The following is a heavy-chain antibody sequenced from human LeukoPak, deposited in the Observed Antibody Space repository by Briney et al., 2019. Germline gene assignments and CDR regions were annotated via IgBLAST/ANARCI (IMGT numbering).Heavy chain of an antibody. CDR1: GFPFNMFA. CDR2: LSRGGGTT. D-gene: IGHD2-8*01. Sequence: GGSLRLSCTVSGFPFNMFAMNWVRQAPGQGLEWVSGLSRGGGTTNYADSVKGRFTISRDTSKNMVFLQMNDLRPEDTAVYYCAKEQRIRHCSEGVCMEGYYFDYWGQGSLVTVSS. V-gene: IGHV3-23*01. J-gene: IGHJ4*02. CDR3: AKEQRIRHCSEGVCMEGYYFDY.